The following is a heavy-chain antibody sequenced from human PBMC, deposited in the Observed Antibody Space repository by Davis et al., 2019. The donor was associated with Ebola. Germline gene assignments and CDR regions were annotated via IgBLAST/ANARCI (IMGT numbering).Heavy chain of an antibody. CDR1: GFTFSSYW. V-gene: IGHV3-7*01. Sequence: GESLKISCAASGFTFSSYWMSWVRQAPGKGLEWVANIKQDGSEKYYVDSVKGRFTISRDNAKNLLFLQMNSLRDDDTAVYYCAREGLYWDYYYFGMDVWGEGTTVIVSS. D-gene: IGHD2-15*01. CDR3: AREGLYWDYYYFGMDV. J-gene: IGHJ6*04. CDR2: IKQDGSEK.